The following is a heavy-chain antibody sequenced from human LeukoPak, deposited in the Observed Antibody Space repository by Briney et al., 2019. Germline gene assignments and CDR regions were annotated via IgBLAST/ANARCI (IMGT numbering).Heavy chain of an antibody. CDR3: AREPPMGRYYHGMDV. V-gene: IGHV3-66*01. CDR2: IYSGGSI. D-gene: IGHD3-10*01. CDR1: GLTASHNV. Sequence: GGSLRLSCAASGLTASHNVNNAMSWVRHAPGKGLEWVSVIYSGGSIYYADSVKGRFIISRDNSKNTLDLQLNSLRAEDTAVYYCAREPPMGRYYHGMDVWGQGTTVTVSS. J-gene: IGHJ6*02.